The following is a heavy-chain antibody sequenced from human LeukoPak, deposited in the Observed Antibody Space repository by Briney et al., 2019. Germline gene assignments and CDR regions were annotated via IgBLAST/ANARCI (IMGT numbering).Heavy chain of an antibody. J-gene: IGHJ4*02. CDR2: MNPNSGNT. V-gene: IGHV1-8*01. Sequence: GASVKVSCKASGYTFTSYDINWVRQATGQGLEWMGWMNPNSGNTGYAQKFQGRVTMTRNTSISTAYMELSSLRSEDTAVYYCARTYSSSWYYFDYWGQGTLVTVSS. D-gene: IGHD6-13*01. CDR3: ARTYSSSWYYFDY. CDR1: GYTFTSYD.